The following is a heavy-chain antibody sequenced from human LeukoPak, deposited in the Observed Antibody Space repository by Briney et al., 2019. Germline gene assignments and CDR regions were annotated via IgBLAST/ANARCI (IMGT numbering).Heavy chain of an antibody. Sequence: ASVKVSCKASGFTFTSYGISWVRQAPGQGLEWMGWISAYNGNTNYAQKLQGRVTMTTDTSTSTAYMELRSLRSDDTAVYYCARDRRQQLVLGLIGFTDYYYYYGKDVWGQGTTVTVSS. CDR2: ISAYNGNT. V-gene: IGHV1-18*01. CDR1: GFTFTSYG. D-gene: IGHD6-13*01. J-gene: IGHJ6*02. CDR3: ARDRRQQLVLGLIGFTDYYYYYGKDV.